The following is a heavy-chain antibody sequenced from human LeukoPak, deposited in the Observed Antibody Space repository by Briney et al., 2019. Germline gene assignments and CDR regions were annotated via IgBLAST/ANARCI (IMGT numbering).Heavy chain of an antibody. CDR2: INSDGSST. CDR1: GFTFSHHW. J-gene: IGHJ4*02. CDR3: ARDSLVVVVAYYFDY. Sequence: SGGSLRLSCAASGFTFSHHWMHWVRQVPGKGLVWVSRINSDGSSTTYADSVKGRFTISRDNARNTLYLQMNSLRAEDTAVYYCARDSLVVVVAYYFDYWGQGTLVTVSS. D-gene: IGHD2-15*01. V-gene: IGHV3-74*01.